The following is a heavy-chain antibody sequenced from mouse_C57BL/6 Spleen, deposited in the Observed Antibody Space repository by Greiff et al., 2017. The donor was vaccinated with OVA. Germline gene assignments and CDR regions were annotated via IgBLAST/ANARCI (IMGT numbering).Heavy chain of an antibody. J-gene: IGHJ3*01. V-gene: IGHV1-5*01. Sequence: VQLQQSGTVLARPGASVKMSCKTSGYTFTSYWMHWVKQRPGQGLEWIGAIYPGNSDTSYNQKFKGKAKLTAVTSASTAYMELSSLTNEDSAVYYCTRSPYYGSSYGFAYWGKGTLVTVSA. D-gene: IGHD1-1*01. CDR3: TRSPYYGSSYGFAY. CDR2: IYPGNSDT. CDR1: GYTFTSYW.